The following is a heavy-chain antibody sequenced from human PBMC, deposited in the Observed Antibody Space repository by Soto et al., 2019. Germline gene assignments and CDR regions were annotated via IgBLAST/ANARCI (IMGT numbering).Heavy chain of an antibody. Sequence: ASVKVSCKASGYTFTSYDINWVRQATGQGLEWMGWMNPNSGNTGYAQKFQGRVTMTRNTSISTAYMELSSLRSDDTAVYYCARPGIAAADDAFDIWGQGTMVTVSS. CDR3: ARPGIAAADDAFDI. CDR1: GYTFTSYD. D-gene: IGHD6-13*01. J-gene: IGHJ3*02. CDR2: MNPNSGNT. V-gene: IGHV1-8*01.